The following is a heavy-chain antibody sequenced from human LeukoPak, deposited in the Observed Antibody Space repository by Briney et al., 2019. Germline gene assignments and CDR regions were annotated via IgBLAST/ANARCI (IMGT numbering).Heavy chain of an antibody. CDR3: SSGGYCNSTSCYGEN. CDR2: ISSSSSYI. J-gene: IGHJ4*02. CDR1: GFTFSSYS. V-gene: IGHV3-21*04. Sequence: GGSLRLSCAASGFTFSSYSMNWVRQAPGKGLEWVSSISSSSSYIYYADSVKGRFTISRDNAKNSLYLQMNSLRAEDTAVYYCSSGGYCNSTSCYGENWGQGTLVTVSS. D-gene: IGHD2-2*01.